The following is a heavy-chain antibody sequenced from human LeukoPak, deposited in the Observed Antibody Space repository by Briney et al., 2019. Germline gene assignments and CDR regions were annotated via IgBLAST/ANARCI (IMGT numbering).Heavy chain of an antibody. CDR3: TRDFVVVPAAIDLFDY. J-gene: IGHJ4*02. Sequence: GGSLRLSCTASRFTFGDYAMSWVRQAPGKGLEWVGFIRSKAYGGTTEYAASVKGRFTISRDDSKSIAYLQMNSLKTEDTAVYYCTRDFVVVPAAIDLFDYWGQGALVTVSS. CDR1: RFTFGDYA. D-gene: IGHD2-2*01. CDR2: IRSKAYGGTT. V-gene: IGHV3-49*04.